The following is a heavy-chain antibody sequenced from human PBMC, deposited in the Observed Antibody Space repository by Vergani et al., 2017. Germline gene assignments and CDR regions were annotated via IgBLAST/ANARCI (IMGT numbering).Heavy chain of an antibody. D-gene: IGHD1/OR15-1a*01. CDR3: ARDVGNNVDF. Sequence: EVKLVESGGDLVQPGGSLILSCAASGVTFSNYAMNWVRRAPGKGLEWVSHIRSTSRTIYSAASVKGGLAISRDNAKNSLYLQMHSLRDDDTARNYCARDVGNNVDFWGQGTLVTVSS. CDR2: IRSTSRTI. V-gene: IGHV3-48*02. J-gene: IGHJ4*02. CDR1: GVTFSNYA.